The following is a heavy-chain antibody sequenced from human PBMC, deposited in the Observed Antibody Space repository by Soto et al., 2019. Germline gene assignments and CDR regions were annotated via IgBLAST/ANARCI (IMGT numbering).Heavy chain of an antibody. V-gene: IGHV3-21*01. CDR3: YDFWSGYYTPSYNDY. CDR2: ISSSSSYI. D-gene: IGHD3-3*01. CDR1: GFTFSSYS. Sequence: PGGSLRLSCAASGFTFSSYSMNWVRQAPGKGLEWVSSISSSSSYIYYADSVKGRFTISRDNAKNSLYLQMNSLRAEDTAVYYCYDFWSGYYTPSYNDYWGQGTLVTVSS. J-gene: IGHJ4*02.